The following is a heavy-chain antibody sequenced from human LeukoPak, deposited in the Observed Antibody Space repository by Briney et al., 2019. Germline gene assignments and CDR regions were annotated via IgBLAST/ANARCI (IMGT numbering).Heavy chain of an antibody. Sequence: SETLSLTCTVSGDSISSTNYNWGWIRQPPGKRLEWIASFYYSGNTYYNPSLKSRVIISADTSKNQFSLKLSSVTAADTAVYYCASRLGWGQGTLVTVSS. D-gene: IGHD3-22*01. CDR1: GDSISSTNYN. V-gene: IGHV4-39*07. CDR2: FYYSGNT. J-gene: IGHJ4*02. CDR3: ASRLG.